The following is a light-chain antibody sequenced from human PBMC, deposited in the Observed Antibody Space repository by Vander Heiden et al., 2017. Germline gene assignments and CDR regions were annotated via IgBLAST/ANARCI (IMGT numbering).Light chain of an antibody. V-gene: IGLV1-51*01. CDR3: VTWDTSLRTLV. CDR2: DNN. J-gene: IGLJ1*01. CDR1: STNIVNNY. Sequence: QSVLTPPPSVYAAPGPKVTISGSGSSTNIVNNYVCAYLQLPGTAPKLLSDDNNKRPSGIPDRFSASKSGTSATLGITGLQTGDEADYYCVTWDTSLRTLVFGRGTKVT.